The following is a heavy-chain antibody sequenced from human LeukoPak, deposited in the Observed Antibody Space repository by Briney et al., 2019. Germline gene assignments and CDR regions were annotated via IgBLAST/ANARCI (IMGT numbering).Heavy chain of an antibody. CDR1: GFTFSSYA. Sequence: QPGGSLRLSCAASGFTFSSYAMHWVRQAPGKGLEWVAVISYDGSNKYYADSVKGRFTISRDNSKNTLYLQMNSLRAEDTAVYYCASVIYDILTGEGYYFDYWGQGTLVTVSS. CDR2: ISYDGSNK. CDR3: ASVIYDILTGEGYYFDY. D-gene: IGHD3-9*01. V-gene: IGHV3-30-3*01. J-gene: IGHJ4*02.